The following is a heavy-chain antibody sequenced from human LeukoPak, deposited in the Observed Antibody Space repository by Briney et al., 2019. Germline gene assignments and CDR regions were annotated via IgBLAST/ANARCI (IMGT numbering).Heavy chain of an antibody. CDR1: SGSISSYY. J-gene: IGHJ3*02. Sequence: SETLSLTCAVSSGSISSYYWSWIRQPAGKGLEWIGRIYISGSTDYNPSLKSRVTMSVDTSKNLFSLKMNSVTAADTAVYYCARVVASSRGDAFDIWGQGTMVTVSS. V-gene: IGHV4-4*07. CDR2: IYISGST. CDR3: ARVVASSRGDAFDI. D-gene: IGHD5-12*01.